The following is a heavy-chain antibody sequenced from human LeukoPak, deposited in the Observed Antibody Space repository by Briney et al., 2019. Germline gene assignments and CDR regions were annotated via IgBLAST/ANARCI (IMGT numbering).Heavy chain of an antibody. D-gene: IGHD1-14*01. CDR3: ARHNPIFAY. CDR1: GFTFSSHP. J-gene: IGHJ4*02. CDR2: ITDSGGAT. Sequence: PGASLRLSCAASGFTFSSHPMSWVRQAPGKGLEGVSSITDSGGATYYADSVKGGFTISRDNSKTTLYLQMNSLRADDTAVYYCARHNPIFAYWGQGTLVAVSA. V-gene: IGHV3-23*01.